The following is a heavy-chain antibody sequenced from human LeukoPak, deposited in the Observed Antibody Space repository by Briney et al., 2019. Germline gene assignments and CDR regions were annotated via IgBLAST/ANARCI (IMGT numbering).Heavy chain of an antibody. CDR1: GGSFSGYY. Sequence: SETLSLTCAVYGGSFSGYYWSWIRQPPGKGLEWIGEINHSGSTNYNPSLKSRVTISVDTSKNQFSLKLSSVTAADTAVYYCARVRRRYYYDGSGDYYFDYWGQGTLVTVSS. CDR2: INHSGST. CDR3: ARVRRRYYYDGSGDYYFDY. V-gene: IGHV4-34*01. D-gene: IGHD3-22*01. J-gene: IGHJ4*02.